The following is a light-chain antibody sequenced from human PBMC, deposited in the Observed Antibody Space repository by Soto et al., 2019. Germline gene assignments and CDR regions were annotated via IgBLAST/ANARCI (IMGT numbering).Light chain of an antibody. Sequence: DIQMTQSPSSLSAPVGDRVTISCRASQTIHKYLNWYQQRPGKAPNLLVYEATSLETGVSSKFSGSGSGTEFTLTINSLQPEDFATYYCQQSFVSPWTFGQGT. CDR3: QQSFVSPWT. CDR1: QTIHKY. CDR2: EAT. J-gene: IGKJ1*01. V-gene: IGKV1-39*01.